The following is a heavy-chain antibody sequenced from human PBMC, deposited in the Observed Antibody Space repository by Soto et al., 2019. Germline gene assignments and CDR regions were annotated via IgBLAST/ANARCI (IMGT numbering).Heavy chain of an antibody. CDR2: ISYDGSNK. D-gene: IGHD6-19*01. V-gene: IGHV3-30-3*01. Sequence: PGGSLRLSCAASGFTFSSYAMHWVRQAPGKGLEWVAVISYDGSNKYYADSVKGRFTISRDNSKNTLYLQMNSLRAEDTAVYYCARQFESSGWYPSTFLMFPVDYWGQGTMVTVYS. J-gene: IGHJ4*02. CDR1: GFTFSSYA. CDR3: ARQFESSGWYPSTFLMFPVDY.